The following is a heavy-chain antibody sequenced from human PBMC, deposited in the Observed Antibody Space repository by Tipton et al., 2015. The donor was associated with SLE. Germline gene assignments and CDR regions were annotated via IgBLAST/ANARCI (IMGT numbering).Heavy chain of an antibody. D-gene: IGHD1-26*01. CDR3: ARGREWEPPDY. J-gene: IGHJ4*02. CDR1: GGSISSGGYY. CDR2: IYYSGST. Sequence: LSLTCTVSGGSISSGGYYWSWIRQHPGKGLEWIGDIYYSGSTYYNPSLKSRVIISVDTSKNQFSLKLSSVTVADTAVYYCARGREWEPPDYWGQGTLVTVSS. V-gene: IGHV4-31*03.